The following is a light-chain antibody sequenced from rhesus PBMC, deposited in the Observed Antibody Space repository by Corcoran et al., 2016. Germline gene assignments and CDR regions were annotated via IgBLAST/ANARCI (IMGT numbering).Light chain of an antibody. CDR1: QGIVNY. CDR3: QQHNTYPWT. V-gene: IGKV1S14*01. Sequence: DIQMTQSPSSLSAFVGDTVTITCRASQGIVNYLAWYQQKPWKAPKPLISYASNLESGVPSRFSGSGSGTDFTLPISSLQPEDFAIDYCQQHNTYPWTFGQGTNLGIK. CDR2: YAS. J-gene: IGKJ1*01.